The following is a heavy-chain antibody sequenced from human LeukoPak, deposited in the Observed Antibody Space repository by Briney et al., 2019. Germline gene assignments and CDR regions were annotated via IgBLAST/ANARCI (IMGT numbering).Heavy chain of an antibody. V-gene: IGHV1-8*01. CDR2: MNPNSGNT. CDR3: ARHPNTVTDAFDI. D-gene: IGHD4-17*01. Sequence: GASVKVSCKASGYTFTSYDINWVRQATGQGLEWMGWMNPNSGNTGYAQKFQGRVTMTRNTSISTAYMELSSLRSEDTAMYYCARHPNTVTDAFDIWGQGTMVTVSS. CDR1: GYTFTSYD. J-gene: IGHJ3*02.